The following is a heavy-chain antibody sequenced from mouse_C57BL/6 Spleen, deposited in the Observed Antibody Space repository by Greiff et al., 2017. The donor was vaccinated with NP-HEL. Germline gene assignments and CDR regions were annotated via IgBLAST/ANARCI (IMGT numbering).Heavy chain of an antibody. CDR1: GFTFSSYA. CDR3: ARDYGSSSLFDY. D-gene: IGHD1-1*01. J-gene: IGHJ2*01. CDR2: ISDGGSYT. V-gene: IGHV5-4*01. Sequence: EVKLVESGGGLVKPGGSLKLSCAASGFTFSSYAMSWVRQTPEKRLEWVATISDGGSYTYYPDNVKGRFTISRDNAKNNLYLQMSHLKSEDTAMYYCARDYGSSSLFDYWGQGTTLTVSS.